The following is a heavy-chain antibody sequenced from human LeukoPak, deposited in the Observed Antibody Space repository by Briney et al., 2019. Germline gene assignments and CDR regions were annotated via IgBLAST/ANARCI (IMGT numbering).Heavy chain of an antibody. CDR3: AKDQTYDSSGYY. V-gene: IGHV3-23*01. CDR2: ISGSGGST. Sequence: GGSLRLSCAASGFTFSSYAMSWVRQAPGKGLEWVSAISGSGGSTYYADSVKGRFTISRDNSKNTLYLQMNSLRAEDTAIYYCAKDQTYDSSGYYWGQGTLVTVSS. D-gene: IGHD3-22*01. J-gene: IGHJ4*02. CDR1: GFTFSSYA.